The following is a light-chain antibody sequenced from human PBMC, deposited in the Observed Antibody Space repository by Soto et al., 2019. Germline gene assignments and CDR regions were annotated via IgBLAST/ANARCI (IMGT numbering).Light chain of an antibody. J-gene: IGLJ1*01. CDR1: SSDVGSYNL. V-gene: IGLV2-23*02. Sequence: QSVLNQPASGFGAPGQSITISRPGNSSDVGSYNLVSWYQQHPGKAPKVMIYEVSKRPSGVSNRFSGSKSGNTASLTISGLQAEDEADYYCCSYGGSYVFGTGTKVTVL. CDR3: CSYGGSYV. CDR2: EVS.